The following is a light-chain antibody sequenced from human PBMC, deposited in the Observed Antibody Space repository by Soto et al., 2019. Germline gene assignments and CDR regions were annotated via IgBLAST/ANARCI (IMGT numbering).Light chain of an antibody. CDR2: DAS. Sequence: EIVMTQSPATLSVSPGEGATLSCSAGQNIHTNLAWYQQKPGQAPRLLISDASNRATGIPDRFSGSGSGTDFTLTITRLEPEDFAVYYCQQYGGSPRRFGQGTKVDIK. V-gene: IGKV3-20*01. CDR1: QNIHTN. CDR3: QQYGGSPRR. J-gene: IGKJ1*01.